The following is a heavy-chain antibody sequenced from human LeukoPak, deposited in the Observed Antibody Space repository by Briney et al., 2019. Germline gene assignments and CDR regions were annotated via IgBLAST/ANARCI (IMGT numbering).Heavy chain of an antibody. CDR3: AKASSYYESSGYYFDY. CDR1: GFTLTSYA. V-gene: IGHV3-23*01. J-gene: IGHJ4*02. Sequence: GGSLRLSCAASGFTLTSYAMSWARQAPGKGLEWVSGISSSGGGGNTYYADSVKGRFTISRDNSRNTLYLQMNSLRAEDTAVYYCAKASSYYESSGYYFDYWGQGTLVTVSS. D-gene: IGHD3-22*01. CDR2: ISSSGGGGNT.